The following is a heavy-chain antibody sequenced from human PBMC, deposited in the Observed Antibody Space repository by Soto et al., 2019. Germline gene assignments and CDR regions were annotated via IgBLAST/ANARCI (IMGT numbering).Heavy chain of an antibody. J-gene: IGHJ6*03. V-gene: IGHV4-59*08. CDR3: ARLPRYYYGSGSYIYYMDA. CDR2: IYYSGST. CDR1: GGSMSFYY. D-gene: IGHD3-10*01. Sequence: SETLSLTCTVSGGSMSFYYWSWIRQPPEKGLEWIGYIYYSGSTNYNPSLKSRVTISVDTSKNQFSLRLSSVTAADTAVYYCARLPRYYYGSGSYIYYMDAWGKGTTVTVSS.